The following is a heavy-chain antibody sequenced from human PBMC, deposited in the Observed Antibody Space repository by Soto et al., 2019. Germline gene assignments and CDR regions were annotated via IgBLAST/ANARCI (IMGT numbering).Heavy chain of an antibody. Sequence: EVQLLESGGGLVQPGGSLRLSCAASGFTFSSYAMSWVRQAPGKGLEWVFAVSSSGGSTYYADSVKGRFTFSRDNSKNTLYLPMNSLRAEDTAVYYCAKYSTSWRGCQFDYWGQGTLVTVSS. J-gene: IGHJ4*02. V-gene: IGHV3-23*01. CDR2: VSSSGGST. D-gene: IGHD6-13*01. CDR1: GFTFSSYA. CDR3: AKYSTSWRGCQFDY.